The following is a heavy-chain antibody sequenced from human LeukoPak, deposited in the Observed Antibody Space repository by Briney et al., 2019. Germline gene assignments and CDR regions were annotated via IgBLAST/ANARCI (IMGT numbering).Heavy chain of an antibody. D-gene: IGHD4-17*01. CDR1: GYTFTGYY. V-gene: IGHV1-2*02. J-gene: IGHJ4*02. CDR2: INPNNGGT. CDR3: ASRSSTVAKFPFHY. Sequence: ASVEVSCKASGYTFTGYYIHWVRQAPGQGLEWTGWINPNNGGTNYARGFQGRVTMTRDTSISTAYMELTGLTSDDTAVYYCASRSSTVAKFPFHYWGQGTLVTVSS.